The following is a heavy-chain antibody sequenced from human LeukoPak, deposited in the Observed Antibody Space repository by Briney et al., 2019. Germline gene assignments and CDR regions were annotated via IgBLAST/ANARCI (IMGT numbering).Heavy chain of an antibody. Sequence: ASVKVSCKASGGTFSSYAISWVRQAPGQGLEWMGWISAYNGNTNYAQKLQGRVTMTTDTSTSTAYMELRSLRSDDTAVYYCARAHGDYVSFDYWGQGTLVTVSS. CDR2: ISAYNGNT. J-gene: IGHJ4*02. V-gene: IGHV1-18*01. CDR1: GGTFSSYA. D-gene: IGHD4-17*01. CDR3: ARAHGDYVSFDY.